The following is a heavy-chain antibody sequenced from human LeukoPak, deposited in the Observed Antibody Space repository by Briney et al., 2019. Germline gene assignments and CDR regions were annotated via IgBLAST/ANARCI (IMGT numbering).Heavy chain of an antibody. V-gene: IGHV4-39*01. D-gene: IGHD3-3*01. CDR2: IYYSGST. J-gene: IGHJ4*02. CDR3: ARQGDFWSDLRYYFDY. Sequence: PSETLSLTCTVSGGSISSSSYYWGWIRQPPGKGLEWIGSIYYSGSTYYNPSLKSRVTISVDTSKNQFSLRLSSVTAADTAVYYCARQGDFWSDLRYYFDYWGQGTLVTVSS. CDR1: GGSISSSSYY.